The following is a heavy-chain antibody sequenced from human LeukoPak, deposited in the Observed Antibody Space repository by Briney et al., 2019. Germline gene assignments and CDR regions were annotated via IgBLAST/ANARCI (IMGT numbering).Heavy chain of an antibody. CDR3: ARSTVVYYFDY. CDR1: GFTFSSYA. CDR2: INNSGGST. V-gene: IGHV3-23*01. J-gene: IGHJ4*02. Sequence: PGGSLRLSCAASGFTFSSYAMNWVRQAPGKGLAWVSGINNSGGSTYYADSVKGRFTISRDNSKNTLYLQMNSLRAEDTAVYYCARSTVVYYFDYWGQGTLVTVSS. D-gene: IGHD4-23*01.